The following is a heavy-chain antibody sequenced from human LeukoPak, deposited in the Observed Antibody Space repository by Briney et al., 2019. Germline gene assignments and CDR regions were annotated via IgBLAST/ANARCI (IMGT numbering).Heavy chain of an antibody. V-gene: IGHV3-21*01. CDR1: GFTFSSYS. J-gene: IGHJ4*02. D-gene: IGHD4-17*01. CDR2: ISSSSSYI. Sequence: GGSLRLSCADSGFTFSSYSMKWVRPAPGKGLEWVSSISSSSSYIYYADSVKCRFTISGDNATHSLYLQMNSLRAEATAVYYCARVGGAVTTAFWGQGTLVTVSS. CDR3: ARVGGAVTTAF.